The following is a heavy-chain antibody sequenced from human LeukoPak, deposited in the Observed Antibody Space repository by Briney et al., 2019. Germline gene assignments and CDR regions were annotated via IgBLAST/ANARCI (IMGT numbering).Heavy chain of an antibody. CDR3: ARSNFAYDSYGL. J-gene: IGHJ4*02. Sequence: PSETLSLTCTVSGGSISSYYWSWIRQPAGKGRDGIGRIYTSGSTNYNPSLKSRVTMSVDTSKNQFSLKLSSVTAADTAVYYCARSNFAYDSYGLWGQGTLVTVSS. V-gene: IGHV4-4*07. D-gene: IGHD5-18*01. CDR2: IYTSGST. CDR1: GGSISSYY.